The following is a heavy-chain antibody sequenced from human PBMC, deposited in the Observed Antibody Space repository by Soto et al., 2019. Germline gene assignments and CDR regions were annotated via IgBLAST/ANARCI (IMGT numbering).Heavy chain of an antibody. CDR3: ARAMANYFDY. Sequence: QVQLQESGPGLVKPSQTLSVTCTVSGGSVSCDDYSWSWIRQHPGKGLEWIGYIRDSGRTYYNPSLEGRVTISVDTSKNQFSLRLRSVTAADTAVYYCARAMANYFDYWGQGTLVTASS. D-gene: IGHD2-8*01. J-gene: IGHJ4*02. V-gene: IGHV4-31*03. CDR1: GGSVSCDDYS. CDR2: IRDSGRT.